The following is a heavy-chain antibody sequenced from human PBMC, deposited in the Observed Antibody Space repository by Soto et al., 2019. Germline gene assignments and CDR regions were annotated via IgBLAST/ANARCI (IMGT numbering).Heavy chain of an antibody. CDR2: ISVDDGNT. CDR1: GYTFTSYG. V-gene: IGHV1-18*01. Sequence: QVQLVQSGAEVKKPGASVKVTCKASGYTFTSYGSSWVRQAPGQGLEWMGWISVDDGNTNYAQKLQGRVTMTTDTPKSTPYMDVRSMTDDDTDVYYCASGWFGEGVYYFDYWGQGTLVTVSS. D-gene: IGHD3-10*01. J-gene: IGHJ4*02. CDR3: ASGWFGEGVYYFDY.